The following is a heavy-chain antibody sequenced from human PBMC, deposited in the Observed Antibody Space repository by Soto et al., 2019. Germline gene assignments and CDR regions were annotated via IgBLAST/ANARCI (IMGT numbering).Heavy chain of an antibody. Sequence: PSETLSLTCVVSGDSISSTHWWTWVRQTPGQGLEWIGEIYHTGSTKYNPTLKNRVTISLDKSNNQFSLNLRSVTAADTAVYYCAREIETLGYCISTSCYRHYGMDVWGQGTTVTVS. CDR2: IYHTGST. J-gene: IGHJ6*02. CDR3: AREIETLGYCISTSCYRHYGMDV. V-gene: IGHV4-4*02. CDR1: GDSISSTHW. D-gene: IGHD2-2*01.